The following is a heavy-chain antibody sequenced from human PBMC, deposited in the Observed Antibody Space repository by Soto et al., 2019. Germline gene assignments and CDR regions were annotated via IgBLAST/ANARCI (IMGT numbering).Heavy chain of an antibody. CDR1: GFTVSNNY. Sequence: PGGSLRLSCAVSGFTVSNNYMSWVRQAPGKGLEGVSVIYSGGYTAYGDSVKGRFTISRDNSKNTLYLQMNSLRADDTAVYYCARVGGLDYDILTGYSYYFDYWGQGTLVTVSS. V-gene: IGHV3-53*05. CDR2: IYSGGYT. CDR3: ARVGGLDYDILTGYSYYFDY. D-gene: IGHD3-9*01. J-gene: IGHJ4*02.